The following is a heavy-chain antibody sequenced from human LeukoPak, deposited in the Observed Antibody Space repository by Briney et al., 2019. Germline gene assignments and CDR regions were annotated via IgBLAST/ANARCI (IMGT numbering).Heavy chain of an antibody. CDR2: IWYDGANK. V-gene: IGHV3-33*01. D-gene: IGHD5-12*01. CDR1: GFTFSSYG. Sequence: PGGSLRLSCAASGFTFSSYGMHWVRQAPGKGLEWVAVIWYDGANKYYADSVKGQSTISRDDSENTLHLQMDSLRAEDTAVYYCARDLHVVPTISYAAPYYYYGMDVWGQGTTVTVSS. CDR3: ARDLHVVPTISYAAPYYYYGMDV. J-gene: IGHJ6*02.